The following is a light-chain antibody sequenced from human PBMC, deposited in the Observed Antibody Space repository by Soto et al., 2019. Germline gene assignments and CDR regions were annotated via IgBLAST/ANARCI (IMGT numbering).Light chain of an antibody. CDR2: GAS. J-gene: IGKJ1*01. CDR1: QSVSSSY. V-gene: IGKV3-20*01. CDR3: QQYGNSPWT. Sequence: EIVLTQSPGTLSLSPGERATLSCRASQSVSSSYLAWYQQKPGQAPRLLIYGASSRATGIPDRFSGSESGTDFTLTISRLEPEDFAVYYCQQYGNSPWTLGQGTRMDIK.